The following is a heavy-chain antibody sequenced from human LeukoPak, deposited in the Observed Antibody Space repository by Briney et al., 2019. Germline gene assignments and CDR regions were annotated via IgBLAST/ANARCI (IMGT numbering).Heavy chain of an antibody. CDR3: AKFAEDAFDI. J-gene: IGHJ3*02. CDR2: IRYDGSNK. V-gene: IGHV3-30*02. D-gene: IGHD2-21*01. CDR1: GFTFSSYG. Sequence: GGSLRLSCAASGFTFSSYGMHWVRQTPGKGLEWVAFIRYDGSNKHYADSVKGRITISRDNSKNTLYLQMNSLRAEDTAVYYCAKFAEDAFDIWGQGTMVTVSS.